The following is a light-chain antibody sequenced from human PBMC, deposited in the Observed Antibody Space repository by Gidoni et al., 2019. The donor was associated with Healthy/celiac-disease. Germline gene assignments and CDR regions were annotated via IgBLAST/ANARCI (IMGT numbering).Light chain of an antibody. Sequence: IVMTPSPDSLSVSLGERATIHCKSSQSVLYSSKNKNYLAWYQQKPGQPPKLLIYWASTRESGVPDRFSGSGSGTDFTLTISSLQAEDVAVYYCQQYYSTHWTFGQGTKVEIK. V-gene: IGKV4-1*01. CDR2: WAS. CDR1: QSVLYSSKNKNY. CDR3: QQYYSTHWT. J-gene: IGKJ1*01.